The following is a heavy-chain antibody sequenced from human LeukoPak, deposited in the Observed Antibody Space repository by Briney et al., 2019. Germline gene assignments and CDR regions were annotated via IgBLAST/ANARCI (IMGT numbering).Heavy chain of an antibody. J-gene: IGHJ3*01. CDR1: GDSMTSGAYL. D-gene: IGHD2-21*01. CDR3: ARLTCSDSSCSVGGGFDV. V-gene: IGHV4-31*03. Sequence: SQTLSLTCTVSGDSMTSGAYLWSWIRQHPGKGLEWIGYTFNSGSAYYSPSLQGRLSLSVDTSQKQFSLRVSAVTAADTAVYYCARLTCSDSSCSVGGGFDVWGQGTVVTVSS. CDR2: TFNSGSA.